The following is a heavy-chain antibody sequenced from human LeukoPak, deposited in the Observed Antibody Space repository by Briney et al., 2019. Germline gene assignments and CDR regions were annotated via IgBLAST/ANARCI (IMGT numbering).Heavy chain of an antibody. CDR1: GGSVSSGGYY. J-gene: IGHJ4*02. D-gene: IGHD1-26*01. CDR3: ARAVSGSYYDHDY. Sequence: PSETLSLTCTVSGGSVSSGGYYWSWIRQPPGKGLEWIGYIYYSGSTNYNPSLKSRVTISVDTSKNQFSLKLSSVTAADTAVYYCARAVSGSYYDHDYWGQGTLVTVSS. CDR2: IYYSGST. V-gene: IGHV4-61*08.